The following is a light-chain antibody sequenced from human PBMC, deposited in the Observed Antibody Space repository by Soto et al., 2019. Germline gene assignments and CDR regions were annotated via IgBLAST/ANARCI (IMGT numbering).Light chain of an antibody. J-gene: IGKJ1*01. CDR3: QHYGRSPS. V-gene: IGKV3-20*01. Sequence: EIVLTQSPGTLSLSPGERATLSCRASQSVGSAYVGWYQQEPGQAPRLLIFGASRGATGIPDRFSGSGSGTNFTLTINKVGPEDSAVYYCQHYGRSPSFGRGTKVDIK. CDR2: GAS. CDR1: QSVGSAY.